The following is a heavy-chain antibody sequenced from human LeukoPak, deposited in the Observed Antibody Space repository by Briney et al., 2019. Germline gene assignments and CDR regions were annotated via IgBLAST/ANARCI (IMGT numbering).Heavy chain of an antibody. Sequence: GASVKVSCKVSGYTLTELSMHWVRQAPGKGLEWMGGFDPEDGETIYAQKFQGRVTMTRDTSTSTVYMELSSLRSEDTAVYYCARARDRTYYDSSGPFDYWGQGTLVTVSS. J-gene: IGHJ4*02. CDR3: ARARDRTYYDSSGPFDY. CDR1: GYTLTELS. CDR2: FDPEDGET. V-gene: IGHV1-24*01. D-gene: IGHD3-22*01.